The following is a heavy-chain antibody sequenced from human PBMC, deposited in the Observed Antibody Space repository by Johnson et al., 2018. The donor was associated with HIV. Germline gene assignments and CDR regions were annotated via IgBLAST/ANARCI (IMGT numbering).Heavy chain of an antibody. CDR1: GFTFNDYY. Sequence: QVQLVESGGGVVKPGGSLRLSCAASGFTFNDYYMSWIRQAPGKGLEWLSYISTSGATIYYADSVKGRFPISRDNAKKSLYLQMNSLRSEDTALYYCARDSTPWGGDYVDYTIDIWGQGTMVTVSS. V-gene: IGHV3-11*04. CDR3: ARDSTPWGGDYVDYTIDI. J-gene: IGHJ3*02. D-gene: IGHD4-17*01. CDR2: ISTSGATI.